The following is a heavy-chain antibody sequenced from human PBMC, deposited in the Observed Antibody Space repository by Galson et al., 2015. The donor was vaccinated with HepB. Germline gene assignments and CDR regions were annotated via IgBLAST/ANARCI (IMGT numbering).Heavy chain of an antibody. D-gene: IGHD3-3*01. CDR1: GFSVSNNY. V-gene: IGHV3-53*05. CDR2: MYRGGRT. Sequence: SLRLSCAASGFSVSNNYMSWVRQAAGQGLECVSFMYRGGRTHYADSVKGRFTISRDNSKNMLYLQMNSLRTEDTAVYYCANYDFSRGGFDYWGQGILVTISS. CDR3: ANYDFSRGGFDY. J-gene: IGHJ4*02.